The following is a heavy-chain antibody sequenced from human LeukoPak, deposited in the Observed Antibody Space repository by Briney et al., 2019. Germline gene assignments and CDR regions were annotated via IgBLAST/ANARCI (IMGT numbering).Heavy chain of an antibody. CDR1: VGSISLYY. CDR2: IYYTGNT. V-gene: IGHV4-59*01. CDR3: ASSIVGATVGFDC. Sequence: PSETLSLTCTVSVGSISLYYWSWMRQPPGKGLEWVGYIYYTGNTVYNPSLKGRVTISVDTSKNQFSLKLSSVTAADTAMYYCASSIVGATVGFDCWGQGTLVTVSS. J-gene: IGHJ4*02. D-gene: IGHD1-26*01.